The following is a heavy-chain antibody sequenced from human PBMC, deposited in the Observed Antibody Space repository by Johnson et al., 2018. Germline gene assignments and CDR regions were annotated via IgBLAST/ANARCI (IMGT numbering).Heavy chain of an antibody. D-gene: IGHD1-1*01. Sequence: QVQLQESGPGLVKXSGTLSLXCVVSDGSIISSNWWSWVRQPPGKGLEWIGEIFPSGNTNYNPSLKSRVIMSVDKSKNQFSLNMTSVTAADTAVYYCVRDQSGNNNEIEGFDIWGQGTMVTVSA. J-gene: IGHJ3*02. V-gene: IGHV4-4*02. CDR2: IFPSGNT. CDR1: DGSIISSNW. CDR3: VRDQSGNNNEIEGFDI.